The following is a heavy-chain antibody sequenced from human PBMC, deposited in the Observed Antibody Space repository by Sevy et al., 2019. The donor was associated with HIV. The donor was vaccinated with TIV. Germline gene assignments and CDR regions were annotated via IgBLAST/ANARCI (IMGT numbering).Heavy chain of an antibody. J-gene: IGHJ6*02. V-gene: IGHV1-69*13. CDR1: GGTFSSYA. CDR3: ARGGVVAATHSYYYYGMDV. D-gene: IGHD2-15*01. Sequence: ASVKVSCKASGGTFSSYAISWVRQAPGQGLEWMGGIIPIFGTANYAQKFQGRVTITADESTSTAYMELSSLRSEDTAVYYCARGGVVAATHSYYYYGMDVWGQGTTVTVSS. CDR2: IIPIFGTA.